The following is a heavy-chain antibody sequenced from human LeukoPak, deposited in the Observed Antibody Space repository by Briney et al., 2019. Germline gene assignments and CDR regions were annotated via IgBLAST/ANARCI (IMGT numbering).Heavy chain of an antibody. V-gene: IGHV3-15*01. CDR1: GFTFSNAW. CDR2: IKTKTDGDRT. D-gene: IGHD1-7*01. CDR3: AKDQWAELRYFDY. J-gene: IGHJ4*02. Sequence: KAGGSLRLSCVVSGFTFSNAWMSWIRQAPGKGLEWVGRIKTKTDGDRTDYAAPVEGRFTISRDDSKNTLSLQMNSLKTEDTAVYYCAKDQWAELRYFDYWGQGTLVTVSS.